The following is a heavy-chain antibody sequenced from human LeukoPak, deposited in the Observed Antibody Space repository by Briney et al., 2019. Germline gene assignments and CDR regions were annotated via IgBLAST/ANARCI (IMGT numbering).Heavy chain of an antibody. CDR2: ISAYDGNT. CDR3: ARDVGFFDY. CDR1: GLTFSNYG. Sequence: ASVKVSCKASGLTFSNYGITWVRQAPGQGLEWVGWISAYDGNTNYAQKLQGRVTMTTDTSTSTAYMELRSLRSDDTAVYYCARDVGFFDYWGQGTLVTVSS. D-gene: IGHD2-15*01. J-gene: IGHJ4*02. V-gene: IGHV1-18*01.